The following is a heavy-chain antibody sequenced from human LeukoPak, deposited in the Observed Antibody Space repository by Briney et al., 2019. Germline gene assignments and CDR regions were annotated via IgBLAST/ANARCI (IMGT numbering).Heavy chain of an antibody. CDR2: ISYDGSNK. CDR1: GFTFSSYA. D-gene: IGHD2-21*02. V-gene: IGHV3-30*04. J-gene: IGHJ4*02. CDR3: ARPNVVVPATIDY. Sequence: PGGSLTLSCAASGFTFSSYAMRWVRQAPGKGLEWVAVISYDGSNKYYADSVKGRFTISRDNSKNTLYLQMNNLRAEDTAVYYCARPNVVVPATIDYWGQGTLVTVSS.